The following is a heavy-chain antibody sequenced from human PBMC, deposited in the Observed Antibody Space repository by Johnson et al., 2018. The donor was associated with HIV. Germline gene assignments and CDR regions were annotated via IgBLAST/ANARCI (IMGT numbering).Heavy chain of an antibody. CDR3: ARDSPRIVGVPDAFDI. CDR1: GFTFSRYP. V-gene: IGHV3-30*04. J-gene: IGHJ3*02. Sequence: QVQLVESGGGVVQPGRPLRLSCAASGFTFSRYPMHWVRQAPGKGLAWVAFISYDGSNKYYADSVKGRFTISRDNSKNTLYLQMNSLRAEDTAVYYCARDSPRIVGVPDAFDIWGQGTMVTVSS. CDR2: ISYDGSNK. D-gene: IGHD1-26*01.